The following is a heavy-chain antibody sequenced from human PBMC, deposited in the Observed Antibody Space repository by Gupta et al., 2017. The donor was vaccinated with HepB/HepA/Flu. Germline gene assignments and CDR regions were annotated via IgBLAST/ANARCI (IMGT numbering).Heavy chain of an antibody. Sequence: QVQLQASGPGLVKPSETLSLTCTVSGGSISSYYCSWIRQPPGKGLEWIGYIYYGGSTDYNPSLKSRVTISLDTSKNEISLKLTSVTAADTAVYYCARLLYGDYSYDYWGQGTLVTVSS. CDR2: IYYGGST. CDR1: GGSISSYY. CDR3: ARLLYGDYSYDY. J-gene: IGHJ4*02. V-gene: IGHV4-59*08. D-gene: IGHD4-17*01.